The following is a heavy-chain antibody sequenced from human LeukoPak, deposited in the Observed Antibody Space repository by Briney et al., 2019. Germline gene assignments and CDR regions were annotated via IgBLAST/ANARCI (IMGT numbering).Heavy chain of an antibody. J-gene: IGHJ3*02. CDR1: GGSINNHY. V-gene: IGHV4-59*08. CDR3: ATNRAGTYDRPFDI. Sequence: PSETLSLTCIVSGGSINNHYWTWIRQTPGKGLEWIGDIHYTGTTKYNPSLKSRVTISIDTSKNQFSLELSSVTATDTAVYFCATNRAGTYDRPFDIWGXXTMVTVSS. D-gene: IGHD1-26*01. CDR2: IHYTGTT.